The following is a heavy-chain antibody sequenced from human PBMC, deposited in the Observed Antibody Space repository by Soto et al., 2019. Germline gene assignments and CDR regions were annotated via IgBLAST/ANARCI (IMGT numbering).Heavy chain of an antibody. CDR1: GFTFSSYS. CDR2: ISSSSSYI. D-gene: IGHD3-10*01. CDR3: ATLLRWFGESPAGYYYGMDV. J-gene: IGHJ6*02. Sequence: EVQLVESGGGLVKPGGSLRLSCAASGFTFSSYSMNWVRQAPGKGLEWVSSISSSSSYIYYADSVKGRFTISRDNAKNSLYLQMNSLRAEDTAVYYCATLLRWFGESPAGYYYGMDVWGQGTTVTVSS. V-gene: IGHV3-21*01.